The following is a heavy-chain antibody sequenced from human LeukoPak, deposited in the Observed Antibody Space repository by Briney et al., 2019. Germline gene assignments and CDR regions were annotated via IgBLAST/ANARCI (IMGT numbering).Heavy chain of an antibody. Sequence: SETLSLTCTVSGGSISSSSYYWGWIRQPPGKGLEWIGEINHSGSTNYNPSLKSRVTISVDTSKNQFSLKLSSVTAADTAVYYCARSKPSDPSITMVRGRQPLDAFDIWGQGTMVTVSS. J-gene: IGHJ3*02. CDR3: ARSKPSDPSITMVRGRQPLDAFDI. D-gene: IGHD3-10*01. CDR2: INHSGST. CDR1: GGSISSSSYY. V-gene: IGHV4-39*07.